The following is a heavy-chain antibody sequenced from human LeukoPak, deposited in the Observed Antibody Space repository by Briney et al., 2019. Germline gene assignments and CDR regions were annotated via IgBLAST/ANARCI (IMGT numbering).Heavy chain of an antibody. V-gene: IGHV4-39*01. D-gene: IGHD6-13*01. Sequence: SETLSLTCTVAGGSTSRSTYYWGWIRQPPGHGLEWIGSIYYSGSTYYNPSLKSRVTISVDTSMNQFSLKLSSGTAADTAVYYCASIAAAGNEWGQGTLVTVSS. CDR3: ASIAAAGNE. J-gene: IGHJ4*02. CDR1: GGSTSRSTYY. CDR2: IYYSGST.